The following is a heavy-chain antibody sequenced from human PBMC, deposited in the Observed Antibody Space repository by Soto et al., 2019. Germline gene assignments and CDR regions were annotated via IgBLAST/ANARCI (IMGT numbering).Heavy chain of an antibody. D-gene: IGHD6-13*01. Sequence: GGSLRLSCAASEFTFSSYGMSWVRQAPGKGLEWVSSIGSSGSDTYYADSVKVRFTISRDNSKNTLYLQVNSLRPDDTAVYYCAKLIPATGSQYWGQGTLVTVSS. CDR2: IGSSGSDT. V-gene: IGHV3-23*01. CDR1: EFTFSSYG. J-gene: IGHJ4*02. CDR3: AKLIPATGSQY.